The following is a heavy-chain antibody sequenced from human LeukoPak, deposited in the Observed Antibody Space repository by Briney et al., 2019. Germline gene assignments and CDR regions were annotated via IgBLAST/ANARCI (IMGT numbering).Heavy chain of an antibody. D-gene: IGHD2-15*01. CDR3: VRGGGSCCRFDY. CDR2: MYFSGST. Sequence: GSLRLSCAASGFTFSSYAMSWVRQAPGKGLEWVGSMYFSGSTYYNPSLKSRVTISVVDTSKNQFSLKLRSVTAADTAVYYCVRGGGSCCRFDYWGQGTLVTVSS. J-gene: IGHJ4*02. CDR1: GFTFSSYA. V-gene: IGHV4-59*05.